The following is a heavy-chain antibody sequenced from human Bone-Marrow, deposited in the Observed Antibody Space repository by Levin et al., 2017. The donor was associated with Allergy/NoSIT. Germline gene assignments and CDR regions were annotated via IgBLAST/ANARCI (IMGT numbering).Heavy chain of an antibody. V-gene: IGHV4-39*07. CDR2: ISYSGTT. D-gene: IGHD2-15*01. Sequence: SETLSLTCTVSGGSISTTTYYWGWIRQPPGKGLEWIGSISYSGTTYYNPSLKSRVTISVDTSKNQFSLKLPSVTAEATAVYFCASQCSASSTWGYWGQGTLVNVSS. J-gene: IGHJ4*02. CDR3: ASQCSASSTWGY. CDR1: GGSISTTTYY.